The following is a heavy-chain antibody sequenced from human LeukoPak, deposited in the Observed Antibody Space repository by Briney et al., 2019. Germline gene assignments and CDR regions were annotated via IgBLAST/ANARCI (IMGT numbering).Heavy chain of an antibody. CDR1: GFTFSTYG. CDR3: AKVSDSSGYYDDLDY. Sequence: GGSLSLSCAASGFTFSTYGMSWVRQAPGKGLEWVSTINENGGRTHYAESVRGRFTISRDNSKDTLNLQMNSLRAEDTAIYYCAKVSDSSGYYDDLDYWGQGTLVTVSS. D-gene: IGHD3-22*01. V-gene: IGHV3-23*01. CDR2: INENGGRT. J-gene: IGHJ4*02.